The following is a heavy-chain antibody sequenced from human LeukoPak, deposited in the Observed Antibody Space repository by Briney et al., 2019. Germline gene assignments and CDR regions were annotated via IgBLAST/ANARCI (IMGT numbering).Heavy chain of an antibody. V-gene: IGHV4-59*08. D-gene: IGHD3-16*01. CDR1: GGSISSYY. CDR3: ARHVGGTDY. CDR2: IYYSGST. J-gene: IGHJ4*02. Sequence: PSETLSLTCTVSGGSISSYYWSWIQQPPGKGLEWIGYIYYSGSTNYNPSLKSRVTISVDTSKNQFSLKLSSVTAADTAVYYCARHVGGTDYWGQGTLVTVSS.